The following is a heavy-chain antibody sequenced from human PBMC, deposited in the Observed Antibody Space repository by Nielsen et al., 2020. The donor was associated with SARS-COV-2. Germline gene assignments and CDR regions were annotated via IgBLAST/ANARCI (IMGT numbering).Heavy chain of an antibody. CDR3: AHIDFGSYYYGLDV. CDR2: LYWNDDK. CDR1: GFSLSTSGVG. V-gene: IGHV2-5*01. Sequence: SGPTLVKPTQTLTLTCTFSGFSLSTSGVGVGWIRQPPGKALEWLALLYWNDDKRYSPSLKNRLTITKDTSKNQVVLTMTNMDPVDTATYYCAHIDFGSYYYGLDVWGQGTTVTVSS. J-gene: IGHJ6*02. D-gene: IGHD4-17*01.